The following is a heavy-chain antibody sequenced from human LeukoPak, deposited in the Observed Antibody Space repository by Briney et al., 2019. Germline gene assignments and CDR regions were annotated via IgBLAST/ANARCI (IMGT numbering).Heavy chain of an antibody. V-gene: IGHV3-7*01. D-gene: IGHD1-7*01. CDR2: INSVGSAK. Sequence: GGSLRLSCAVSGFSFSSQWMTWVRQAPGTGLEWVATINSVGSAKYLVDSVKGRFTISRDNAKNLVYLQMSILRAEDTAVYYCADLGTSDCGQGTLVTSPQ. CDR3: ADLGTSD. J-gene: IGHJ4*02. CDR1: GFSFSSQW.